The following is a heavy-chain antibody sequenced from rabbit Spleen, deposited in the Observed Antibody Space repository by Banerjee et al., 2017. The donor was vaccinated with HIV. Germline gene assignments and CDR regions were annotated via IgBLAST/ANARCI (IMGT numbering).Heavy chain of an antibody. Sequence: QEQLEESGGGLVKPGGTLTLTCKASGIDFSTYSYMCWVRKAPGKGLEWIACICAGISDSTYYASWAKGRFTISETSSTTVTLQMTSLTAADTATYFCARDPVIAGSAYYDLWGPGTLVTVS. J-gene: IGHJ4*01. CDR3: ARDPVIAGSAYYDL. CDR1: GIDFSTYSY. D-gene: IGHD8-1*01. CDR2: ICAGISDST. V-gene: IGHV1S45*01.